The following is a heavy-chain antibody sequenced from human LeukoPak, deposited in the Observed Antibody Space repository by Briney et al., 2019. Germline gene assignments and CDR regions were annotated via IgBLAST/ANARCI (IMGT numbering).Heavy chain of an antibody. CDR3: ARRVDATRWFDP. Sequence: GGSLRLSCAASGFTFSNYFMHWVRQAPGKGLVWVSRINSDGTTTMYADSVKGRFTTSRDNAKNTLYLQMNSLRDEDTAVYYCARRVDATRWFDPWGQGTLVTVSS. CDR1: GFTFSNYF. J-gene: IGHJ5*02. D-gene: IGHD2-15*01. V-gene: IGHV3-74*03. CDR2: INSDGTTT.